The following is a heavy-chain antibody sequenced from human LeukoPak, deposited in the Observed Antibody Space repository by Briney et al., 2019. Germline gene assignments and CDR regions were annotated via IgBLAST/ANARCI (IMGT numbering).Heavy chain of an antibody. J-gene: IGHJ4*02. V-gene: IGHV3-7*01. CDR2: IKQDGSEK. CDR3: ARGYCSSTSCYGDYFDY. CDR1: GFTFSSYW. Sequence: PGGSLRLSCAASGFTFSSYWMSWVRQAPGKGLEWVANIKQDGSEKYYVYSVKGRFTISRDNAKNSLYLQINSLRAEDTAVYYCARGYCSSTSCYGDYFDYWGQGTLVTVSS. D-gene: IGHD2-2*01.